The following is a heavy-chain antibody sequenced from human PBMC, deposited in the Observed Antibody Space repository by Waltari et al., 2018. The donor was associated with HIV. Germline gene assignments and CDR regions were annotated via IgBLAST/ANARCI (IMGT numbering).Heavy chain of an antibody. D-gene: IGHD1-26*01. CDR3: AKAEYSGTDGYYYYAMDV. CDR2: ISGSGGNT. V-gene: IGHV3-23*01. Sequence: EVQLLESGGGLVQPGGSLRLSCAASGFTFGNYALSWVRQAPGKGLEWVVAISGSGGNTYYADTVKGRFTISRDNSKNTLYLQMNSLRAEDTAVFYCAKAEYSGTDGYYYYAMDVWGQGTTVTVSS. CDR1: GFTFGNYA. J-gene: IGHJ6*02.